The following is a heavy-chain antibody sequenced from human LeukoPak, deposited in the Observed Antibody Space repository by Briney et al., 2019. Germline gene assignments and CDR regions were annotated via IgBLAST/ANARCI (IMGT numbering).Heavy chain of an antibody. CDR1: GFTFSNYW. D-gene: IGHD2-8*01. CDR2: IKQDGSEK. Sequence: GGSLRLSCAASGFTFSNYWMSWVRRAPGKGLEWVANIKQDGSEKYYVDSVKGRFTISRDNAKNSLYLQMNSLRAEDTAVYYCARDLYVAPFYWGQGTLVTVSS. CDR3: ARDLYVAPFY. J-gene: IGHJ4*02. V-gene: IGHV3-7*01.